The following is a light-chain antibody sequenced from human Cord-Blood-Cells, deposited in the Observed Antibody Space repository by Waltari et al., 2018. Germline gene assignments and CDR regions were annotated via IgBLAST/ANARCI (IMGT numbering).Light chain of an antibody. Sequence: QSALTQPASVSGSPGQSITISCTGTSSDVGGYNYVSWYQQHPGKAPKLMIYDVSNRPAGVYNRFSGSRSCNTASLTISGLQAEDEADYYCSSYTSSSTWVFGGGTKLTVL. CDR1: SSDVGGYNY. CDR2: DVS. J-gene: IGLJ3*02. V-gene: IGLV2-14*01. CDR3: SSYTSSSTWV.